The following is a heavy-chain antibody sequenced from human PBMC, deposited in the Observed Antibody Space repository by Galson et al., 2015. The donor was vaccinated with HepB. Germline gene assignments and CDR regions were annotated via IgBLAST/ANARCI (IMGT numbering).Heavy chain of an antibody. D-gene: IGHD2-15*01. CDR1: GYAFSNYW. CDR2: IYPGDSDT. Sequence: QSGAEMKKPGESLKISCKGSGYAFSNYWIAWVRQMPGKGLEWMGIIYPGDSDTRYSPSFQGQVTISADKSISTAYLQWSSLKASDTAIYYCARIGYCSSGSCYASGTFDYWGQGALVTVSS. J-gene: IGHJ4*02. V-gene: IGHV5-51*01. CDR3: ARIGYCSSGSCYASGTFDY.